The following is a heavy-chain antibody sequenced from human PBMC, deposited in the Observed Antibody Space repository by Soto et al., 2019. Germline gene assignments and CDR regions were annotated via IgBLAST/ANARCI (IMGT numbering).Heavy chain of an antibody. J-gene: IGHJ4*02. CDR1: GDSVSSNTAA. CDR2: TYYRSNWRH. V-gene: IGHV6-1*01. CDR3: ARGVAGSGFDL. D-gene: IGHD6-19*01. Sequence: SQTLSLTCAISGDSVSSNTAAWDWIRSSPSRGLEWLGRTYYRSNWRHDYAVSVRSRITVNPDTSKNHFSLQLNSVTPDDTAVYYCARGVAGSGFDLWGQGTLVTVSS.